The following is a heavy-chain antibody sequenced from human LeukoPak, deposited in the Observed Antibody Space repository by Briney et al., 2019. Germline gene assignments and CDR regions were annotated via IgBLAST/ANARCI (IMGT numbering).Heavy chain of an antibody. CDR2: IYYSGST. D-gene: IGHD3-22*01. CDR3: ARLYYDSSGYYQICYFDY. Sequence: SETLSLACTVSGGSISSSSYYWGWIRQPPGKGLEWIGSIYYSGSTYYNPSLKSRVTISVDTSKNQFSLNLSSVTAADTAVYYCARLYYDSSGYYQICYFDYWGQGTLVTVSS. CDR1: GGSISSSSYY. V-gene: IGHV4-39*01. J-gene: IGHJ4*02.